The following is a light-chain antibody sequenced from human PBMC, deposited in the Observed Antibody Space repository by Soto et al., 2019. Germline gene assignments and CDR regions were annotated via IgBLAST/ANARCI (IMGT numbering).Light chain of an antibody. CDR1: QSISSSY. V-gene: IGKV3-20*01. J-gene: IGKJ5*01. CDR2: GVS. Sequence: EILLTQSPGTLSLSPGERATLSCRASQSISSSYFAWYQQKPGQAPRLLVYGVSSRATDGPDRFSGSGSGTDFTRTISRLEPEDFAVYYCQQYGTSLMTFGQGTRLEIK. CDR3: QQYGTSLMT.